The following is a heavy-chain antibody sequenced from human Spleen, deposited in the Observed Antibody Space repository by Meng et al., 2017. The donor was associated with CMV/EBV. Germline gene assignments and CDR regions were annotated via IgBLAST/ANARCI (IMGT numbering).Heavy chain of an antibody. CDR3: ARKYGGFDY. V-gene: IGHV2-5*01. CDR2: VYWIGDK. J-gene: IGHJ4*02. Sequence: TFSFSGFSLSTTGVGVGWIRQPPGKAPEWLALVYWIGDKRYSPSLKSRLTITQDTSKNQVVLTMTNMDPVDSGTYYCARKYGGFDYWGQGTLVTVSS. CDR1: GFSLSTTGVG. D-gene: IGHD3-16*01.